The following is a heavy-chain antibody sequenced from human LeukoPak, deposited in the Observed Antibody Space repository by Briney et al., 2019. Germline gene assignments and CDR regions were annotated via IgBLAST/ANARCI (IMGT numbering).Heavy chain of an antibody. D-gene: IGHD3-10*01. V-gene: IGHV3-21*01. CDR1: GFTFSSYS. CDR2: ISRSSSYI. CDR3: ARDWGSGSLGPYYGMDV. Sequence: PGGSLRLSCAASGFTFSSYSMNWVRQAPGKGLEWVSSISRSSSYIYYADSVKGRFTISRDNAKNSLYLQMNSLRAEDTAVYYCARDWGSGSLGPYYGMDVWGQGTTVTVSS. J-gene: IGHJ6*02.